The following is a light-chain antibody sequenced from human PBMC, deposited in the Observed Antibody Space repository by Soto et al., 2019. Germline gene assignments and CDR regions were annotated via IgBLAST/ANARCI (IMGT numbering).Light chain of an antibody. CDR1: QSVSSSY. V-gene: IGKV3-20*01. Sequence: EIVLTQSPDTLSLSPGQRATLSCRASQSVSSSYLAWYQQRPGQPPSLLIYGVSTRATGTPDRFSGSGSGTIFTLTISRLEPEDFAVYFCQQYGSTPLYTFGQGTKVEI. J-gene: IGKJ2*01. CDR2: GVS. CDR3: QQYGSTPLYT.